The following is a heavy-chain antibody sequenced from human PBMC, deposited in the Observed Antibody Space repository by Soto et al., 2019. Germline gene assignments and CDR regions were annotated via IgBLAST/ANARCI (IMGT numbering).Heavy chain of an antibody. D-gene: IGHD5-12*01. Sequence: LKISCKGSGYSFVSYWIAWVRQRPGKGLEWMGIIYPGDSDSTYSPSFQGQVTLSVDKSINTVFLQWSSLEASDTAMYYCARTDGYEIEYWGQGTQVTVSS. J-gene: IGHJ4*02. V-gene: IGHV5-51*01. CDR3: ARTDGYEIEY. CDR2: IYPGDSDS. CDR1: GYSFVSYW.